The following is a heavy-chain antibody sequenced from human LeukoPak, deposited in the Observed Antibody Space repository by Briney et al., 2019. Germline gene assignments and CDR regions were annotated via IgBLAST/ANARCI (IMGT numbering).Heavy chain of an antibody. CDR1: GFTVSSNY. V-gene: IGHV3-53*01. D-gene: IGHD6-13*01. CDR2: IYSGGNT. CDR3: ARGMGSDSWYIDY. J-gene: IGHJ4*02. Sequence: GGSLRLSCAASGFTVSSNYMSWARQAPGKGLEWVSIIYSGGNTYYADSVKARFTISRDNSKNTVYLQVNSLRAEDTAVYYCARGMGSDSWYIDYWGQGTLVSVSS.